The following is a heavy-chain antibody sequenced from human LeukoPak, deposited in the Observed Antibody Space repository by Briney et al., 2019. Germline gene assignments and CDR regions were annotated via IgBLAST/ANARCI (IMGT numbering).Heavy chain of an antibody. CDR1: GGSVSSGSYY. CDR3: VSTVVVAATRSFDP. Sequence: NPSETLSLTCTVSGGSVSSGSYYWSWIRQPPGKGLEWIGYIYYSGSTNYNPSLKSRVTISVDTSKNQFSLKLSSVTAADTAVYYCVSTVVVAATRSFDPWGQGTLVTVSS. V-gene: IGHV4-61*01. D-gene: IGHD2-15*01. CDR2: IYYSGST. J-gene: IGHJ5*02.